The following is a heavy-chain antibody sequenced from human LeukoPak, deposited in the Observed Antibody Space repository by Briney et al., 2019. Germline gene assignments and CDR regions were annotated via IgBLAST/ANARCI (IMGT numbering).Heavy chain of an antibody. Sequence: PGGSLRLSCAASGFTFNIYDMSWVRQAPGKGLEWVSAISGSGGSTYYADSVKGRFTISRDNSKNTLYLQMNGLTAEDTAVYYCAKDYYYDSSGYYFDYWGQGTLVTVSS. D-gene: IGHD3-22*01. J-gene: IGHJ4*02. CDR2: ISGSGGST. CDR1: GFTFNIYD. CDR3: AKDYYYDSSGYYFDY. V-gene: IGHV3-23*01.